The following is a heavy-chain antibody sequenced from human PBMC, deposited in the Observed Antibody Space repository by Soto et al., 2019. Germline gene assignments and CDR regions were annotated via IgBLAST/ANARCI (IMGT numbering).Heavy chain of an antibody. J-gene: IGHJ4*02. Sequence: SETLSLTCTVSGGSISSGDYYWSWIRQHPGKGLEWIGYIYNSGSTYYNPSLKSRVTISVDTSKNQFSLKLTSVTAADTAVYYCALSSVVAPYYFGYWGQGTLVTVSS. V-gene: IGHV4-31*03. CDR2: IYNSGST. D-gene: IGHD2-15*01. CDR3: ALSSVVAPYYFGY. CDR1: GGSISSGDYY.